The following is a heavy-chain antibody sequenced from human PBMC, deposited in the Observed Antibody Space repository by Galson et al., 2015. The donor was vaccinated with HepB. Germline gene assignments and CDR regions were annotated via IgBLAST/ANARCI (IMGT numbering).Heavy chain of an antibody. Sequence: SLRLSCAAYGFTFSNYSMHWVRQAPGKGLEWVSYISSGDSTIYYADSVKGRFTISRDNAKSSLHLQMNSLRAEDTAVYYCARLGRRDGYKYVDSWGQGTLVTVSS. CDR3: ARLGRRDGYKYVDS. V-gene: IGHV3-48*01. D-gene: IGHD5-24*01. CDR1: GFTFSNYS. CDR2: ISSGDSTI. J-gene: IGHJ4*02.